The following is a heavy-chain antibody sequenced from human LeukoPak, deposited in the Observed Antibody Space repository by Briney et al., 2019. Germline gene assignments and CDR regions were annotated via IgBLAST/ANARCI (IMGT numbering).Heavy chain of an antibody. J-gene: IGHJ4*02. Sequence: PGRSLRLSCAASGFTFDDYGMRWVRQAPGKGLEWVSGINWNGGSTGYADSVKGRFTISRDNAKNSLYLQMNSLRAEDTALYHCARDSGFGDFDYWGQGTLVTVSS. CDR3: ARDSGFGDFDY. D-gene: IGHD3-16*01. CDR2: INWNGGST. V-gene: IGHV3-20*01. CDR1: GFTFDDYG.